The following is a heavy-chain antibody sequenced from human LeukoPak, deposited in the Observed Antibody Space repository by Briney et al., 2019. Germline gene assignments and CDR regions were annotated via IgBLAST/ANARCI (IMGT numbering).Heavy chain of an antibody. CDR3: ASDYGAGGDY. Sequence: SVKASCKASGGTFSSYAISWVRQAPGQGLEWMGGIIPIFGTANYAQKFQGRVTTTADKSTSTAYMELSSLRSEDTAVYYCASDYGAGGDYWGQGTLVTVSS. D-gene: IGHD4-17*01. CDR2: IIPIFGTA. CDR1: GGTFSSYA. J-gene: IGHJ4*02. V-gene: IGHV1-69*06.